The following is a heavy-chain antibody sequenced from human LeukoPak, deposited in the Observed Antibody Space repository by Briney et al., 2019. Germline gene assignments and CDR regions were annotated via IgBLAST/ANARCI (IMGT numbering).Heavy chain of an antibody. J-gene: IGHJ4*02. D-gene: IGHD3-22*01. CDR2: IIGSGGST. Sequence: PGGSLRLSCAASGFTFSTYAMSWARQAPGRGLEWVSAIIGSGGSTYYADSVKGRFTISRDNSKNTLYLQMNSLRAEDTAVYYCAKSPRYYYDSSGYLVDYWGQGTLVTVSS. V-gene: IGHV3-23*01. CDR3: AKSPRYYYDSSGYLVDY. CDR1: GFTFSTYA.